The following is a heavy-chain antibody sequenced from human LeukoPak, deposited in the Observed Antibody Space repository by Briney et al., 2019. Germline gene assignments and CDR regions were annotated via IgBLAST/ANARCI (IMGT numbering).Heavy chain of an antibody. CDR1: GFTFSSYD. D-gene: IGHD2-15*01. CDR3: ARGSWSSVDY. V-gene: IGHV3-13*01. CDR2: IGTAGDT. Sequence: GGSLRLSCAASGFTFSSYDMHWVRQATGKGLEWVSAIGTAGDTYYPGSVKGRFTISRDNSKNTLYLQMGSLRAEDMAVYYCARGSWSSVDYWGQGTLVTVSS. J-gene: IGHJ4*02.